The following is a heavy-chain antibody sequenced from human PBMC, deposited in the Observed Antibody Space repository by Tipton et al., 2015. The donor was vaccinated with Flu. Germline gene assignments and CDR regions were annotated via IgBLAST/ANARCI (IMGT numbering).Heavy chain of an antibody. CDR2: IHYSGNT. CDR3: ARDPAGYYDTSAYFMFDT. CDR1: GGSISTTTYY. D-gene: IGHD3-22*01. J-gene: IGHJ5*02. V-gene: IGHV4-39*07. Sequence: TLSLTCNVSGGSISTTTYYWGWIRQPPGKGLEWIGSIHYSGNTYYNPSLKSRVTMSLDTSKNQFSLELSSVTVADTAVYYCARDPAGYYDTSAYFMFDTWGQGTLVSVSS.